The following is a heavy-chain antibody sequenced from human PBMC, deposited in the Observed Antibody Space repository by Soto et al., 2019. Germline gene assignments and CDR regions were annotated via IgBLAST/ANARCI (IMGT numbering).Heavy chain of an antibody. CDR2: ISAYNGNT. J-gene: IGHJ5*02. D-gene: IGHD2-2*01. Sequence: VASVKVSCKASGYTFTSYGISWVRQAPGQGLEWMGWISAYNGNTNYAQKLQGRVTMTTDTSTSTAHMELRSLRSDDTAVYYCARDIVVVPAAIDWFDPWGQGTLVTVSS. CDR1: GYTFTSYG. CDR3: ARDIVVVPAAIDWFDP. V-gene: IGHV1-18*01.